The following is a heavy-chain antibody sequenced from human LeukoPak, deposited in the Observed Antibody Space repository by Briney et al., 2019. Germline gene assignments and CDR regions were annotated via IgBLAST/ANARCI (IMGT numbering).Heavy chain of an antibody. CDR1: GGTFSSYA. Sequence: GASVKVSCKASGGTFSSYAISWVRQAPGQGLEWMGRIIPILGIANYAQKFQGRVTITTDESTTTAYMELSSLRSEDTAVYYCARARSPSCGYLLRDHNWFDPWGQGTLVTVSS. V-gene: IGHV1-69*04. D-gene: IGHD3-22*01. CDR2: IIPILGIA. CDR3: ARARSPSCGYLLRDHNWFDP. J-gene: IGHJ5*02.